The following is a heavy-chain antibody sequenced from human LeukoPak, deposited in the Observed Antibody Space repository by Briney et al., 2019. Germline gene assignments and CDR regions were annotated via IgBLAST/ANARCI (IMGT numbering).Heavy chain of an antibody. V-gene: IGHV3-23*01. Sequence: GGSLRLSCAASGFTFSSYAMSWVRQAPGKGLEWVSAISGSGGSTYYADSVKGRFTISRDNSKNTLYLQMNSPRAEDTAVYYCAKDLYGPTVTTFDYWGQGTLVTVSS. CDR1: GFTFSSYA. CDR2: ISGSGGST. CDR3: AKDLYGPTVTTFDY. D-gene: IGHD4-17*01. J-gene: IGHJ4*02.